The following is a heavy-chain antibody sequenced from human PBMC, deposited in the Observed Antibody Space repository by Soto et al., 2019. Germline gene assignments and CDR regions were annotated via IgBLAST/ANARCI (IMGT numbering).Heavy chain of an antibody. J-gene: IGHJ6*02. Sequence: SETLSLTCAVSGGSISSGGYSWSWIRQPPGKGLEWIGYIYYSGSTYYNPSLKSRVTISVDTSKNQFSLKLSSVTAADTAVYYCARDSYDILTGLYYGMDVWGQGTTVTVSS. CDR2: IYYSGST. D-gene: IGHD3-9*01. V-gene: IGHV4-31*11. CDR3: ARDSYDILTGLYYGMDV. CDR1: GGSISSGGYS.